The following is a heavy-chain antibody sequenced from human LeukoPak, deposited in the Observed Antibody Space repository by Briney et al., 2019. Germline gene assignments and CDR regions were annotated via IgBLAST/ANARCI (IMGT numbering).Heavy chain of an antibody. D-gene: IGHD3-10*01. CDR2: ISYDGSNK. Sequence: GGSLRLSFAASGFTFSNAWMSWVRQAPGKGLEWVAVISYDGSNKYYADSVKGRFTISRDNSKNTLYLQMNSLRAEDTAVYYCAREVQGSGPRGWFDPWGQGTLVTVSS. CDR1: GFTFSNAW. J-gene: IGHJ5*02. V-gene: IGHV3-30-3*01. CDR3: AREVQGSGPRGWFDP.